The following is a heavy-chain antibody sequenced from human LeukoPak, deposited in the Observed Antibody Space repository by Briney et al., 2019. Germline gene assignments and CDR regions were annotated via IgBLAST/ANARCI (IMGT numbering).Heavy chain of an antibody. V-gene: IGHV4-39*01. D-gene: IGHD6-19*01. CDR3: ASLAVAGLSEGY. CDR2: IYYSGST. CDR1: GGSISSDSYY. Sequence: PSETRSLTCTVSGGSISSDSYYWAWIRQPPGKGLEWIASIYYSGSTYYNPSLKSRVTISVDTSRNQFSLKLSSVTAADTAVYYCASLAVAGLSEGYWGQGTLVIVSS. J-gene: IGHJ4*02.